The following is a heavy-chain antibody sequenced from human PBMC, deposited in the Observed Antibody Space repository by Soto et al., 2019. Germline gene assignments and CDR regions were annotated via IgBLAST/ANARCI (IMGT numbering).Heavy chain of an antibody. D-gene: IGHD2-21*02. CDR2: IIPIFGTA. Sequence: QVQLVQSGAEVKKPGSSVKVSCKASGGTFSSYAISWVRQAPGQGLEWMGGIIPIFGTANYAQKFQGRVTTTADESTSTAYMELNSLRSEDTAVYYCARARNCGGDCYSGDYWGQGTLVTVSS. V-gene: IGHV1-69*01. CDR1: GGTFSSYA. J-gene: IGHJ4*02. CDR3: ARARNCGGDCYSGDY.